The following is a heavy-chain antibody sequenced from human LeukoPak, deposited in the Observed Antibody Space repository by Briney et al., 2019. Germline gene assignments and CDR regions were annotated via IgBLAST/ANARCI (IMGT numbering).Heavy chain of an antibody. Sequence: GGSLRLSCAASGFTFSSYWMSWVRQAPGKGLEWVSYISSSGSTIYYADSVKGRFTISRDNAKNSLYLQMNSLRAEDTAVYYCARDGGPGYSSSWYLYWGQGTLVTVSS. J-gene: IGHJ4*02. CDR2: ISSSGSTI. V-gene: IGHV3-48*04. CDR1: GFTFSSYW. D-gene: IGHD6-13*01. CDR3: ARDGGPGYSSSWYLY.